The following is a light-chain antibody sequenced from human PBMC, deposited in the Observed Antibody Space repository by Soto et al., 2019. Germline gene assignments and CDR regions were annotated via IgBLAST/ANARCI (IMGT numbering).Light chain of an antibody. CDR2: AS. V-gene: IGKV1-39*01. Sequence: DTVMTQSPDSVALSLGERATIKCKSTQSLLYSSDKKNYLNWYQQKPGKAPKLLIYASSLQSGVPSRFSGSGSGTDFTLTISSLQPEDFATYYCQQSYSTPPITFGQGTQLEIK. CDR3: QQSYSTPPIT. CDR1: QSLLYSSDKKNY. J-gene: IGKJ5*01.